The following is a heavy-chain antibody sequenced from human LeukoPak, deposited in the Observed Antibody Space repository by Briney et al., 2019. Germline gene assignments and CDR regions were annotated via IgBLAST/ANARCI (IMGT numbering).Heavy chain of an antibody. Sequence: PGGSLRLSCAASGFTVSNYYMSWLRQAPGKGLEWVANIKEDGSAKYYADSVKGRFSISRDNAKNSLDLQMNSLRAEDTAVYYCARVRENDAFDIWGQGTTVIVSS. CDR2: IKEDGSAK. CDR3: ARVRENDAFDI. CDR1: GFTVSNYY. J-gene: IGHJ3*02. V-gene: IGHV3-7*04.